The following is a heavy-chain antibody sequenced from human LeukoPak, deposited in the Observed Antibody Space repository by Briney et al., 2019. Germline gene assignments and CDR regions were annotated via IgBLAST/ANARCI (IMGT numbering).Heavy chain of an antibody. CDR3: TRRYGGHSGWAGYHDS. CDR1: GFSFSAYI. Sequence: PGGSLRLSCVASGFSFSAYIMHWVRQAPGKGLEYVWAIRSDGSSTFYPNSVKSRFTISRDNSKSTLYLQLGSLRAADAAVYYCTRRYGGHSGWAGYHDSWGQGTLVTVPS. D-gene: IGHD6-19*01. J-gene: IGHJ4*02. CDR2: IRSDGSST. V-gene: IGHV3-64*01.